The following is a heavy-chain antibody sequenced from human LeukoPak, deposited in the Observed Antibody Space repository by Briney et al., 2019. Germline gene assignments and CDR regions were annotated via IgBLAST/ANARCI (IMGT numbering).Heavy chain of an antibody. CDR3: ARDVKDTRITSHYYYYYDMDV. V-gene: IGHV1-18*04. J-gene: IGHJ6*02. Sequence: GASVKVSCKASGYTFTAYYIHWVRQAPGQGLEWMGWISGYNGNTNYAQKFQGRVTMTTDTSTSTAYMELRSLRSDDTAIYYCARDVKDTRITSHYYYYYDMDVWGQGTTVIVSS. CDR2: ISGYNGNT. D-gene: IGHD3-16*01. CDR1: GYTFTAYY.